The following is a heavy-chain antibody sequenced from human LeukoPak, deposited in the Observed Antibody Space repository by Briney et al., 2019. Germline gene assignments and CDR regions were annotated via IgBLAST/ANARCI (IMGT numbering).Heavy chain of an antibody. D-gene: IGHD3-16*02. Sequence: ASVKVSCKASGYTFTGYYMHWVRQAPGQGLEWMGWINPNSGGTNYAQKFQGRVTMTRDTSISTAYMELSRLRSDDTAVYYCARDSVTFGGVIVTSDWFDPWGQGTLVTVSS. J-gene: IGHJ5*02. CDR2: INPNSGGT. CDR1: GYTFTGYY. V-gene: IGHV1-2*02. CDR3: ARDSVTFGGVIVTSDWFDP.